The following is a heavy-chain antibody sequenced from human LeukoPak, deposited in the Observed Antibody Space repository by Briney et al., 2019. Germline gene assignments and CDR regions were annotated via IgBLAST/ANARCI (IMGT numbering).Heavy chain of an antibody. CDR1: GGSISSYY. CDR2: IYYSGST. D-gene: IGHD1-26*01. V-gene: IGHV4-59*01. Sequence: SETLSLTCTVSGGSISSYYWSWIRQPPGKGLEWIGYIYYSGSTNYNPSLKSRVTISVDTSKNQFSLKLSSVTAADTAVYYCARGGSGSYYLVDYYYYYMDVWGKGTTVTVSS. CDR3: ARGGSGSYYLVDYYYYYMDV. J-gene: IGHJ6*03.